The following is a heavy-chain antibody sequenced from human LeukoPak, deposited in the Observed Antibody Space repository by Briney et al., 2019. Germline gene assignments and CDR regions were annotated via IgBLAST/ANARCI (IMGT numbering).Heavy chain of an antibody. V-gene: IGHV4-59*08. J-gene: IGHJ4*02. CDR2: IYYSGST. CDR3: ARHKSGSFYSFDY. D-gene: IGHD1-26*01. Sequence: SETLSLTCTVSGGSISSYYWSWIRQPPGKGLEWIGYIYYSGSTNYNPSLKSRVTISVDTSKNQFSLKLSSVTAADTAVYYCARHKSGSFYSFDYWGQGTLVTVSS. CDR1: GGSISSYY.